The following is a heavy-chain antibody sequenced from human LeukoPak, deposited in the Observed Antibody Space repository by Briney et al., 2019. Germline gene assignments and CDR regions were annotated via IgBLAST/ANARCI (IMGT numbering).Heavy chain of an antibody. V-gene: IGHV1-46*01. CDR2: INPSGTGT. J-gene: IGHJ4*02. D-gene: IGHD4-11*01. CDR3: ARVGGGYSNYYFDY. CDR1: GYTFTNYY. Sequence: ASVKVSCKASGYTFTNYYMHWVRQAPGQGLEWMGLINPSGTGTNYAQKFQGRVTMTRDTSTSIVYMELSSLRSEDTAVYYCARVGGGYSNYYFDYWGQGTLVTVSS.